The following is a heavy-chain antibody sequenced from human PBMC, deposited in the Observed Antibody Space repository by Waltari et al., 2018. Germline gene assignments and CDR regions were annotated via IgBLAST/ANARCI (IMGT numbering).Heavy chain of an antibody. D-gene: IGHD3-10*01. J-gene: IGHJ3*02. CDR3: TRDWSIIRGVPCAFDI. CDR2: IREDGNEK. CDR1: GFNFTSSW. Sequence: EVELVESGGGLVRPGGSLRLSCVASGFNFTSSWLSWVRQAPGKGLEWVANIREDGNEKASVDSVKGRFTISRDNTKNSLYLQMNSLRDEDTAVYYCTRDWSIIRGVPCAFDIWGQGTMVIVSS. V-gene: IGHV3-7*03.